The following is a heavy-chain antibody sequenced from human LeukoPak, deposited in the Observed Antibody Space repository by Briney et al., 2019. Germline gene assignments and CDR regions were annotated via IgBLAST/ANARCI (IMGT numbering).Heavy chain of an antibody. CDR3: AAAPIEMQQRGFDY. CDR1: GFTFTNSA. D-gene: IGHD5-24*01. CDR2: IVVASGNT. J-gene: IGHJ4*02. V-gene: IGHV1-58*02. Sequence: SVRVSLKASGFTFTNSAMQWVRPARGQRLEWIGWIVVASGNTKYAQEFQERVTITRDMSTSTAYMELSSLSPEDTAVYYCAAAPIEMQQRGFDYWGQRPLLTVSS.